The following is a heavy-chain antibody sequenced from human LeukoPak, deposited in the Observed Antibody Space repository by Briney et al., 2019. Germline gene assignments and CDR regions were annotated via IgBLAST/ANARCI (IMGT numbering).Heavy chain of an antibody. Sequence: PSETLSLTCTVSGGSVSSGSYYWSWLRQPPGKGLEWIGYIYYSGSTNYNPSLKSRVTISVDTSKNQFSLKLSSVTAADTAVYYCARGRGTMVRGVTHYFDYWGQGTLVTVSS. J-gene: IGHJ4*02. D-gene: IGHD3-10*01. CDR1: GGSVSSGSYY. CDR3: ARGRGTMVRGVTHYFDY. V-gene: IGHV4-61*01. CDR2: IYYSGST.